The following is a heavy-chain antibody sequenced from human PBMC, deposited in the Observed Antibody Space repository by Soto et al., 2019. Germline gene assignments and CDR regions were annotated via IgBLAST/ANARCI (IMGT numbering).Heavy chain of an antibody. V-gene: IGHV4-59*01. D-gene: IGHD4-17*01. CDR1: GGSISSYY. CDR3: ARDYGDYVGYFDY. CDR2: IYYSGST. J-gene: IGHJ4*02. Sequence: PSETLSLTCTVSGGSISSYYWSWIRQPPGKGLEWIGYIYYSGSTNYNPSLKSRVTVSVDTSKNQFSLKLSSVTAADTAVYYCARDYGDYVGYFDYWGQGTLVTVSS.